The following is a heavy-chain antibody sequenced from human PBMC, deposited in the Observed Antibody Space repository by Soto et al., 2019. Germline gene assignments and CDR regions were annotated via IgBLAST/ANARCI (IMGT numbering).Heavy chain of an antibody. J-gene: IGHJ4*02. D-gene: IGHD5-12*01. Sequence: PSETLSLTCTVSGGSISSYYLSWIRQPPGKGLEWIGYIYYSGSTNYNPSLKSRVTISVDTSKNQFSLKLSSVTAADTAVYYCARAARDGYNFDYWGQGTLVTVSS. CDR1: GGSISSYY. CDR2: IYYSGST. V-gene: IGHV4-59*01. CDR3: ARAARDGYNFDY.